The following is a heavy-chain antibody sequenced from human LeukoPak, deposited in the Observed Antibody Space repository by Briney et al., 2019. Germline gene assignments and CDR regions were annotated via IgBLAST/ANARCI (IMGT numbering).Heavy chain of an antibody. CDR1: GFTFSSYS. CDR2: ISSSSSYI. D-gene: IGHD2-15*01. J-gene: IGHJ4*02. CDR3: ARDLLSDSGGSCFDY. V-gene: IGHV3-21*01. Sequence: GGSLRLSCAASGFTFSSYSMNWVRQAPGKGLEWVSSISSSSSYIYYADSVKGRFTISRDNAKNSLYLQMNSLRAEDTAVYYCARDLLSDSGGSCFDYWGQGTLVTVSS.